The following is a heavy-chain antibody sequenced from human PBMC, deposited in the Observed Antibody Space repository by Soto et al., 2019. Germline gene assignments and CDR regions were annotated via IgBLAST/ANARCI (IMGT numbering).Heavy chain of an antibody. J-gene: IGHJ4*02. CDR2: ISGSGGST. Sequence: EVQLLESGGGLVQPGGSLRLSCAASGFTFSSYAMSWVRQAPGKGLEWVSAISGSGGSTYYADSVKGRFTISRDNSKNTLYLEMNSLRAEDTAVYYCANDHPGYSYAPFPQAPNNYYGSSGYYEGDYWGQGTLVTVSS. V-gene: IGHV3-23*01. D-gene: IGHD3-22*01. CDR1: GFTFSSYA. CDR3: ANDHPGYSYAPFPQAPNNYYGSSGYYEGDY.